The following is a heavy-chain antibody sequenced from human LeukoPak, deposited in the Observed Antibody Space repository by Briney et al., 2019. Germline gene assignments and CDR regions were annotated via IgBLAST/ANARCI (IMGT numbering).Heavy chain of an antibody. D-gene: IGHD2-21*02. CDR3: ARADVVVTAIPHAFDI. V-gene: IGHV4-34*01. Sequence: SETLSLTCAVYGGSFSGYYWSRIRQPPGKGLEWIGEINHSGSTNYNPSLKSRVTISVDTSKNQFSLKLSSVTAADTAVYYCARADVVVTAIPHAFDIWGQGTMVTVSS. J-gene: IGHJ3*02. CDR1: GGSFSGYY. CDR2: INHSGST.